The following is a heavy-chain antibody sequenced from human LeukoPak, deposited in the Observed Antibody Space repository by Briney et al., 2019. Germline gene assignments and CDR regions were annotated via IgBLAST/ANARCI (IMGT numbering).Heavy chain of an antibody. D-gene: IGHD3-22*01. J-gene: IGHJ3*02. CDR1: GFTFSSYA. V-gene: IGHV3-30-3*01. Sequence: GGSLRLSCAASGFTFSSYAMYWVRQAPGKGLEWVAVISYDGSNKYYANSVKGRFTISRDNAKNSLYLQMNSLRAEDTAVYYCARVRDPRQYYYDNSGYRNAFDIWGQGTMVTVSS. CDR2: ISYDGSNK. CDR3: ARVRDPRQYYYDNSGYRNAFDI.